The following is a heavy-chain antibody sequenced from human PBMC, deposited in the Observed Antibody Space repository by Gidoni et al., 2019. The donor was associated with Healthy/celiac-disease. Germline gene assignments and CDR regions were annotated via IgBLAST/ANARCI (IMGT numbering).Heavy chain of an antibody. J-gene: IGHJ5*02. CDR3: ARGGYYYDSSGYPYNWFDP. V-gene: IGHV4-39*01. Sequence: QLHLQESGPGLVKPSATLSRTCTVSGGSIRSSSYYWGWIRPPPGKGLEWIGSIYYSGSTYYNPSLKSRVTISVDTSKNQFSLKLSSVTAADTAVYYCARGGYYYDSSGYPYNWFDPWGQGTLVTVSS. CDR2: IYYSGST. D-gene: IGHD3-22*01. CDR1: GGSIRSSSYY.